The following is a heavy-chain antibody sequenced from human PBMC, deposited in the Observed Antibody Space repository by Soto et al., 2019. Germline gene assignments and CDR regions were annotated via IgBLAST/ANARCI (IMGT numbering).Heavy chain of an antibody. CDR2: FIPVFTTA. J-gene: IGHJ3*02. D-gene: IGHD4-17*01. CDR3: ARDGVDVSRTTVRRGALDI. V-gene: IGHV1-69*01. CDR1: GGSFSTYG. Sequence: QVQLVQSGAEVKKPGSSVKVSCKASGGSFSTYGISWVRQAPEQGLEWMGGFIPVFTTAKYAQKFQGRVSITADESTYTAYMELRSLRSEDTAVYFCARDGVDVSRTTVRRGALDIWGQGTVVTVSS.